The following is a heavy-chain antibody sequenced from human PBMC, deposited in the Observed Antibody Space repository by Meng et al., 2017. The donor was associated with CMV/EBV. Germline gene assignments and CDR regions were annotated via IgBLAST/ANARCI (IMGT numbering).Heavy chain of an antibody. D-gene: IGHD6-13*01. Sequence: PATASAGNFCSDAIRRGGQDPGEGDEWMGGIITNNSPGTYAQKLPGRVTITTDETTSTTAMEQLSIRSEDTAVYYYAREEAATSFDYWGQGTLVTVSS. CDR1: AGNFCSDA. J-gene: IGHJ4*02. CDR3: AREEAATSFDY. CDR2: IITNNSPG. V-gene: IGHV1-69*05.